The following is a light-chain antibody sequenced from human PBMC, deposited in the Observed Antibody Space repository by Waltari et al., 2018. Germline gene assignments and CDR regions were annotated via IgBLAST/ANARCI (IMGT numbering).Light chain of an antibody. J-gene: IGKJ2*01. CDR3: QQYYTTPYT. Sequence: DIVMTQSPDSLAVSLGERATINCKSSQTLLYNSNNKNYLAWYQQKPGQPPQLLVYWASILYSGVPDRFSGSGSGTDFTLTISSLQAEDVAVYYCQQYYTTPYTFGHGTKLEIK. CDR1: QTLLYNSNNKNY. V-gene: IGKV4-1*01. CDR2: WAS.